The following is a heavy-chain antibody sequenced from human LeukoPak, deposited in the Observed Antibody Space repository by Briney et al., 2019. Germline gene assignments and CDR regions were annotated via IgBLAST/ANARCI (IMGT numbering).Heavy chain of an antibody. D-gene: IGHD3-16*01. CDR2: INHNGNVN. V-gene: IGHV3-7*03. CDR3: ARGGGLDV. CDR1: GFTFSSYW. Sequence: GGSLRLSCAASGFTFSSYWMNWARQAPGKGLEWVASINHNGNVNYYVDSVKGRFTISRDNAKSSLYLQMSNLRAEDTAVYYCARGGGLDVWGQGATVTVSS. J-gene: IGHJ6*02.